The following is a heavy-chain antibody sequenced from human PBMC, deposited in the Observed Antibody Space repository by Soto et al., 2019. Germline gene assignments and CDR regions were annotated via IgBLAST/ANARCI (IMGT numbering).Heavy chain of an antibody. CDR1: GDSVSSNSAA. J-gene: IGHJ5*02. V-gene: IGHV6-1*01. D-gene: IGHD6-19*01. CDR2: TYYRSKWYN. Sequence: RSQTLSLTCAISGDSVSSNSAAWNWIRQSPSRGLEWLGRTYYRSKWYNDYAVSVKSRITINPDTSKNQFSLQLNSVTPEDTAVYYCARELLGSGWHGNWFDPSGPGTMVTVSS. CDR3: ARELLGSGWHGNWFDP.